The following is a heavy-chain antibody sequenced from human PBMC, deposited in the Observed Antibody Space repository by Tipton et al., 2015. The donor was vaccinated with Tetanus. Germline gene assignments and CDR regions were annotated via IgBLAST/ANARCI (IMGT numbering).Heavy chain of an antibody. CDR2: ISAYSGNT. CDR3: ARARWQSGGPYYFDY. V-gene: IGHV1-18*01. CDR1: GYSFTNYG. Sequence: QLVQSGAELKKPGASVKVSCKASGYSFTNYGFSWVRQAPGQGLEWMGWISAYSGNTKYPQKLQGRVTMTTDTSTSTAYMELRSLRSDDTAAYYCARARWQSGGPYYFDYWGQGIMVTVSS. D-gene: IGHD1-26*01. J-gene: IGHJ4*02.